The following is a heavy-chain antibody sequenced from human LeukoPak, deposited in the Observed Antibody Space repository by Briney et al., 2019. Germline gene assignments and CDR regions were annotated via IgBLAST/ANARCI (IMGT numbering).Heavy chain of an antibody. Sequence: SQTLSLTCTVSGGSISSGGYYWSWIRQHPGKGLEWIGYIYYSGSTYYNPSLKSRVTISVDTSKNQFSLKLSSVTAADTAVYYCARFLRDPTYDWFDPWGQGTLVTVSS. CDR3: ARFLRDPTYDWFDP. D-gene: IGHD3-16*01. V-gene: IGHV4-31*03. CDR1: GGSISSGGYY. CDR2: IYYSGST. J-gene: IGHJ5*02.